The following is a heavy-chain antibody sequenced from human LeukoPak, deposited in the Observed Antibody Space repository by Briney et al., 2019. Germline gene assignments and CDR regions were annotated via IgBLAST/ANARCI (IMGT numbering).Heavy chain of an antibody. CDR2: IYYSGST. CDR3: ARYYDFWSGFDY. J-gene: IGHJ4*02. CDR1: GYSISSSNW. Sequence: ASDTLSLTCAVSGYSISSSNWWGWIRQPPGKGLGWIGYIYYSGSTYYNPSLKSRVTMSVDTSKNQFSLKLSSVTAVDTAVYYCARYYDFWSGFDYWGQGTLVTVSS. V-gene: IGHV4-28*01. D-gene: IGHD3-3*01.